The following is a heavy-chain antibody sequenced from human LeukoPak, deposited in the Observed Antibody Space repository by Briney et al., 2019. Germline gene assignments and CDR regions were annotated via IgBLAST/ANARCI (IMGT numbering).Heavy chain of an antibody. D-gene: IGHD5-24*01. Sequence: GGSLRLSCAASGFTFSTYSMNWVRQAPGKGLEWVSSLSSSSTYVYYADSVKGRFTISRDNAKNSLYLQMNSLRSEDTAVYYCAREVGDGYNYGYYFDYWGQGTLVTVSS. CDR1: GFTFSTYS. V-gene: IGHV3-21*04. CDR3: AREVGDGYNYGYYFDY. J-gene: IGHJ4*02. CDR2: LSSSSTYV.